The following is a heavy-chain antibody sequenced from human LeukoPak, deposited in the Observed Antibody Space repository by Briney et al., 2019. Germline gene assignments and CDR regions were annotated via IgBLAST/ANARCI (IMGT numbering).Heavy chain of an antibody. Sequence: SETLSLTCTVSGGPISTTNYYWGWVRQPPGKGLEWIGEINHSGSTNYNPSLKSRVTISVDTSKNQFSLKLSSVTAADTAVYYCAREKRGAYYDFWSGLRKGWFDPWGQGTLVTVSS. CDR1: GGPISTTNYY. CDR2: INHSGST. D-gene: IGHD3-3*01. J-gene: IGHJ5*02. CDR3: AREKRGAYYDFWSGLRKGWFDP. V-gene: IGHV4-39*07.